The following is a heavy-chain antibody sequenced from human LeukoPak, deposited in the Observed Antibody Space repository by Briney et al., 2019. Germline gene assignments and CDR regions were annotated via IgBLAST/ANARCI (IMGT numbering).Heavy chain of an antibody. D-gene: IGHD4-17*01. CDR3: ARDMTTVTTSSPYYYYGMDV. Sequence: GGSLRLSCAASGFTFSSYSMNWVRQAPGKGLEWVSYISSSSSTIYYADSVKGRFTISRDNAKNSLYLQMNSLRAEDTAVYYCARDMTTVTTSSPYYYYGMDVWGQGTTVTVSS. J-gene: IGHJ6*02. V-gene: IGHV3-48*01. CDR2: ISSSSSTI. CDR1: GFTFSSYS.